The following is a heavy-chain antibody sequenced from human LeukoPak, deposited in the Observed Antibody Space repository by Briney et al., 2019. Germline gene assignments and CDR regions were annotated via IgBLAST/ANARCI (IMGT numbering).Heavy chain of an antibody. J-gene: IGHJ4*02. Sequence: SETLSLTCAVYGGSFSGYYWSWIRQPPGKGLEWIGEINHSGSTNYNPSLKSRVTISVDTSKNQFSLKLSSVTAADTAVYYCARALYLYSSSWYPRSWYFDYWGQGTLVTVSS. CDR1: GGSFSGYY. D-gene: IGHD6-13*01. V-gene: IGHV4-34*01. CDR3: ARALYLYSSSWYPRSWYFDY. CDR2: INHSGST.